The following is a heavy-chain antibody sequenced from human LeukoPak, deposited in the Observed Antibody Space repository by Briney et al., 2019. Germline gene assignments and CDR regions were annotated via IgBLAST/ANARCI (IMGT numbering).Heavy chain of an antibody. CDR1: GFTFSSHW. V-gene: IGHV3-7*01. D-gene: IGHD3-16*02. CDR3: AGYRVSHGMDV. Sequence: PGGSLRLSCAVSGFTFSSHWMALVRQAPGKGPEWVANINEDGSVKYYVDSVMGRFSISRDNAKDLLYPQMNSLRAEDTAVYYCAGYRVSHGMDVWGQGTTVTVSS. J-gene: IGHJ6*02. CDR2: INEDGSVK.